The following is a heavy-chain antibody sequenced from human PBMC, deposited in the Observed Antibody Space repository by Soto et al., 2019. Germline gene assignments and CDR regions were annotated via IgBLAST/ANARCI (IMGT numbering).Heavy chain of an antibody. Sequence: QVQLVESGGGVVQPGRSLRLSCAASGCTVSSYGMHWVRQAPGKGLEWVAVISYDGSNKYYADSVKGRFTISRDNSKNTLYLQMNSLRAEDTAVYYCAKGRESDSSGPDYWGQGTLVTVSS. CDR2: ISYDGSNK. V-gene: IGHV3-30*18. D-gene: IGHD3-22*01. CDR3: AKGRESDSSGPDY. CDR1: GCTVSSYG. J-gene: IGHJ4*02.